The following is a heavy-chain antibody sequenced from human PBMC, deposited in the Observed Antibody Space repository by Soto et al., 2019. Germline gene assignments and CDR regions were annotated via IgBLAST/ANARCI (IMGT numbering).Heavy chain of an antibody. CDR3: ARWGTTGGLDV. D-gene: IGHD3-16*01. CDR2: TSYDGSNN. Sequence: QVQLVESGGGVVQPGTSLRLSCVGSGFTFRSYVIHWVRQAPGKGLEWVALTSYDGSNNFYGDSVKGRFTISRDNSRNTVELQMDSLRREDTALYYGARWGTTGGLDVWGQGTLVSVSS. J-gene: IGHJ4*02. CDR1: GFTFRSYV. V-gene: IGHV3-33*05.